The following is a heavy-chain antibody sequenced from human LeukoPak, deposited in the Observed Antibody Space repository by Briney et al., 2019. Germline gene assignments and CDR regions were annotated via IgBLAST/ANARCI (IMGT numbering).Heavy chain of an antibody. V-gene: IGHV3-48*04. CDR3: ARAIASYGDSAY. Sequence: GGSLRLSCAASGFKFSSFSMNWVRQAPGKGLEWLSYITSTSSAIYYADSLKGGFTISRDNAKNSLYLQINSLRADDTAVYYCARAIASYGDSAYWGQGTLVTVSS. J-gene: IGHJ4*02. D-gene: IGHD5-18*01. CDR1: GFKFSSFS. CDR2: ITSTSSAI.